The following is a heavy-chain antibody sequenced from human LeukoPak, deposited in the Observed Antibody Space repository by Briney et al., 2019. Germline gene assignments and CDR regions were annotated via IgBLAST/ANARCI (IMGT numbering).Heavy chain of an antibody. V-gene: IGHV4-59*01. J-gene: IGHJ2*01. CDR2: IYYSGST. CDR1: GGSISSYH. Sequence: SETLSLTCTVSGGSISSYHWSWIRQPPGKGLEWIGYIYYSGSTNYNPSLKSRVTISVDTSKNQFSLKLSSVTAADTAVYYCARVGGSPFPHWYFDLWGRGTLVTVSS. CDR3: ARVGGSPFPHWYFDL. D-gene: IGHD1-26*01.